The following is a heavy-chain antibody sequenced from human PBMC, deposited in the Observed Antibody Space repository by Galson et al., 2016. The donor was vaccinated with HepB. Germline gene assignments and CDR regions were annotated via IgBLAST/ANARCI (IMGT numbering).Heavy chain of an antibody. CDR3: SRGRRSPTKYASGRTYYYGMDV. CDR2: INHSGST. CDR1: DGSFSGCY. Sequence: SETLSLTCAVYDGSFSGCYWSWIRQPPGKGLEWIGEINHSGSTNYNPSLKRRVTISVDTSKNQFSLKLSSVTAADTALYYFSRGRRSPTKYASGRTYYYGMDVWGQGTTVTVSS. V-gene: IGHV4-34*01. D-gene: IGHD3-10*01. J-gene: IGHJ6*02.